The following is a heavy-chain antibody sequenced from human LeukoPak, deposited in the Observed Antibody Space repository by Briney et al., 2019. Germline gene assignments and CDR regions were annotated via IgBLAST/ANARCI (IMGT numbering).Heavy chain of an antibody. CDR1: GFTFRRYD. CDR3: ARVYDVLTGGFDH. D-gene: IGHD3-9*01. CDR2: ISSSMIPI. V-gene: IGHV3-21*01. J-gene: IGHJ4*02. Sequence: PGGSLRLSCASSGFTFRRYDMNWVRQAPGKGLEWVSFISSSMIPIHYADSVQGRFTISRDNARNILYLQMNSLRAEDTAVYYCARVYDVLTGGFDHWGQGALVTVSS.